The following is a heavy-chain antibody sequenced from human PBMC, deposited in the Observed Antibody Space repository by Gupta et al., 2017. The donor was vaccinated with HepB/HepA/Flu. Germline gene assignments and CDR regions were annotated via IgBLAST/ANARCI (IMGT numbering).Heavy chain of an antibody. CDR3: ARADVLRFLDRVQRDYYYMDV. Sequence: QVQLVQSGAEVKKPGSSVKVSCKASGGTFSSYAISWVRQAPGQGLEWMGGIIPIFGTANYAQKFQGRVTITADESTSTAYMELSSLRSEDTAVYYCARADVLRFLDRVQRDYYYMDVWGKGTTVTVSS. J-gene: IGHJ6*03. D-gene: IGHD3-3*01. V-gene: IGHV1-69*01. CDR2: IIPIFGTA. CDR1: GGTFSSYA.